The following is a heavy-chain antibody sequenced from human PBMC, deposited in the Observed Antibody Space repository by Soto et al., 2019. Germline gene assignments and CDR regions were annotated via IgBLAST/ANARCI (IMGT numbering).Heavy chain of an antibody. J-gene: IGHJ6*02. CDR3: ARGGASYDILTGYYNYYYYGMDV. CDR2: ISTSSSAI. Sequence: EAHLVESGGGLDRHGGSLRLSCAASGFTFGSYSMNWVRQRPGKGLEWVCSISTSSSAIYYADSVKGRFTVSRDNAKNSLYLQMNSLTVEDTAVYYCARGGASYDILTGYYNYYYYGMDVWGQGTLVMVS. CDR1: GFTFGSYS. D-gene: IGHD3-9*01. V-gene: IGHV3-21*01.